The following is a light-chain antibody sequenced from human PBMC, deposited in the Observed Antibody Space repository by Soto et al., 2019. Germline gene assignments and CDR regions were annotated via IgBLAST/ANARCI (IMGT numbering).Light chain of an antibody. CDR1: SSDVGGYDH. Sequence: QSALTQPPSASGSPGQSVTIPCTGTSSDVGGYDHVSWYQQHPGKAPKLMIYEVTKRPAGVPDRFSGSKSGNTASLTVSGLQAEDAADYYCSSDAGNYNYVFGTGTKVTVL. CDR3: SSDAGNYNYV. V-gene: IGLV2-8*01. J-gene: IGLJ1*01. CDR2: EVT.